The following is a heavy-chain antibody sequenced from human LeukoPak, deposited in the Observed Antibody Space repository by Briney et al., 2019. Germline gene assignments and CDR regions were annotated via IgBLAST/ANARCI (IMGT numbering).Heavy chain of an antibody. Sequence: GGSLRLSCAASVFTFSSHSMNWVRQAPGKGLEWVSYISSSSSTIYYADSVKGRFTISRDNAKNSLYLQMNSLRAEDTAVYYCARGAYYYEDWGQGTLVTVSS. V-gene: IGHV3-48*01. CDR1: VFTFSSHS. D-gene: IGHD3-22*01. J-gene: IGHJ4*02. CDR2: ISSSSSTI. CDR3: ARGAYYYED.